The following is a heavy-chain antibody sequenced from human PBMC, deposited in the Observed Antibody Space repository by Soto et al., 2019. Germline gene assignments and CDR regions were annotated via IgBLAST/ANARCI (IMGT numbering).Heavy chain of an antibody. J-gene: IGHJ6*02. V-gene: IGHV4-39*01. CDR3: ARLRVIYYYYYYGMDV. Sequence: SETLSLTCTVSGGSISSSSYYWGWIRQPPGKGLEWIGSIYYSGGTYYNPSLKSRVTISVDTSKNQFSLKLSSVTAADTVVYYCARLRVIYYYYYYGMDVWGQGTTVTVPS. CDR1: GGSISSSSYY. CDR2: IYYSGGT.